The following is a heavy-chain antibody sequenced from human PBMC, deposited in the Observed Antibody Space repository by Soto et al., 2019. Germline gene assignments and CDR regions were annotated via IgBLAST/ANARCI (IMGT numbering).Heavy chain of an antibody. CDR1: GGTFSSYA. Sequence: SVKVSCKASGGTFSSYAISWVRQAPGQGLEWMGGIIPIFGTANYAQKFQGRVTITADESTSTAYMELSSLRSEDTAVYYWSIGHCSGGSCSSAKYYYYYYGMDVWG. CDR2: IIPIFGTA. D-gene: IGHD2-15*01. V-gene: IGHV1-69*13. J-gene: IGHJ6*02. CDR3: SIGHCSGGSCSSAKYYYYYYGMDV.